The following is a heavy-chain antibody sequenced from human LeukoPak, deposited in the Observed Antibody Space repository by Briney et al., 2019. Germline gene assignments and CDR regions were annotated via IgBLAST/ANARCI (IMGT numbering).Heavy chain of an antibody. V-gene: IGHV3-7*01. J-gene: IGHJ4*02. Sequence: GGSPSLSRAASGFTFTRYWVSWVRQAPGKGLEWVANIKQDGSEKYYVDSVKGRFTISRDNAKNSLYLQMNSLRAEDTAVYYCARDSSPPPSDYSGQGPLVTVSS. CDR2: IKQDGSEK. CDR1: GFTFTRYW. CDR3: ARDSSPPPSDY. D-gene: IGHD6-13*01.